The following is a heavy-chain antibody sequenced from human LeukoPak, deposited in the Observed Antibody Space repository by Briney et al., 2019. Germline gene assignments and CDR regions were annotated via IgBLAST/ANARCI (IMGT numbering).Heavy chain of an antibody. V-gene: IGHV4-4*07. Sequence: PSETLSLTRTISGGSISTYYWSWIRQPAGKGLEWIRRIYTSGSTNYNPSLKSRVTISVDKSKKQFSLKLSSVTAADTGVYYCARSIAVGGPQFAYYYYMDVWGKGTTVTVSS. CDR2: IYTSGST. D-gene: IGHD6-13*01. J-gene: IGHJ6*03. CDR1: GGSISTYY. CDR3: ARSIAVGGPQFAYYYYMDV.